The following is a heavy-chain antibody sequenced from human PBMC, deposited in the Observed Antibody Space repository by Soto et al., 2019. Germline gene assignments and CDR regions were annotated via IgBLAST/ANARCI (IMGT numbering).Heavy chain of an antibody. V-gene: IGHV3-48*02. CDR1: GFTFSNYN. Sequence: GGSLRLSCAPSGFTFSNYNMNWVRQAPGTGLQWISFINTGSTTKYYADSVKGRFTISRDNAKNSLYLQMNSLRDEDTAVYYCARDVRFLEWFPDYWGQGTLVTVSS. D-gene: IGHD3-3*01. CDR3: ARDVRFLEWFPDY. CDR2: INTGSTTK. J-gene: IGHJ4*02.